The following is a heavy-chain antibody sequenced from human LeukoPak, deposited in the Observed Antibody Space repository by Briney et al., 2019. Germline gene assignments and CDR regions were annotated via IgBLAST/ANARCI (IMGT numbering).Heavy chain of an antibody. CDR3: ARDRIKSGSYYFDY. CDR2: IADSGGDT. D-gene: IGHD1-26*01. V-gene: IGHV3-23*01. Sequence: PGGSLRLSCAASGFTFTSYVMNWVRQAPGQGLEWVSTIADSGGDTYYADSVKGRFTVSRDDSENTLYLQMHSLRAEDTAVYYCARDRIKSGSYYFDYWGQGTLVTVSS. J-gene: IGHJ4*02. CDR1: GFTFTSYV.